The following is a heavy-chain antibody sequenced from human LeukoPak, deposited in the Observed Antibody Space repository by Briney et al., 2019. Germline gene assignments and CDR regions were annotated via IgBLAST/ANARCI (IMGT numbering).Heavy chain of an antibody. J-gene: IGHJ4*02. V-gene: IGHV3-23*01. D-gene: IGHD3-10*01. CDR1: GFTFSSYW. CDR3: AKSSPMVRGVIKNFDY. Sequence: PGGSLRLSCAASGFTFSSYWMSWVRQAPGKGLEWVSAISGSGGSTYYADSVKGRFTISRDNSKNTLYLQMNSLRAEDTAVYYCAKSSPMVRGVIKNFDYWGQGTLVTVSS. CDR2: ISGSGGST.